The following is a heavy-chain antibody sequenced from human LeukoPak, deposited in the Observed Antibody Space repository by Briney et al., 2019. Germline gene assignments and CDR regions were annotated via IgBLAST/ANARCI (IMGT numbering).Heavy chain of an antibody. CDR3: ARGELGDSSGFSFFDY. D-gene: IGHD3-22*01. CDR1: RGTFSSYG. V-gene: IGHV1-69*05. Sequence: SVKVSCKASRGTFSSYGISWVRQAPGQGLEWMGGVIAIFGRVKYGQKFQGRATITTDEPTSTAYMELSSLTSEDTGGYYCARGELGDSSGFSFFDYWGQGTLVTVSS. CDR2: VIAIFGRV. J-gene: IGHJ4*02.